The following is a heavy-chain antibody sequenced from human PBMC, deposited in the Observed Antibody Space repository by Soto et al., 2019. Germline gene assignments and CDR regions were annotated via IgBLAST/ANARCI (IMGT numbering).Heavy chain of an antibody. D-gene: IGHD3-10*01. Sequence: SETLSLTCTVSGGSISSSSYYWGWIRQPPGKGLEWIGSIYYSGNTYYNPSLKSRVTISVDTSKNQFSLKLSSMTAADTAVYYCARRPRVWFGELGYYYCYGMDVWGQGTTVTVSS. CDR3: ARRPRVWFGELGYYYCYGMDV. V-gene: IGHV4-39*01. CDR2: IYYSGNT. J-gene: IGHJ6*02. CDR1: GGSISSSSYY.